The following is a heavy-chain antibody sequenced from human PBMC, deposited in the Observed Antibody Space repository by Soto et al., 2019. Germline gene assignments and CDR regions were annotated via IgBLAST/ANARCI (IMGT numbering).Heavy chain of an antibody. V-gene: IGHV4-31*03. Sequence: SDTLSLTCTFSVFSINSFFYYLSFIRQHPWKGLELIGYIYYSGSTYYNPSLKSRVTISVDKSKNKFSLKLSYVTAADTAVYYCEREEGGQEYWGQGTMVTVSS. CDR1: VFSINSFFYY. CDR3: EREEGGQEY. D-gene: IGHD3-16*01. J-gene: IGHJ4*02. CDR2: IYYSGST.